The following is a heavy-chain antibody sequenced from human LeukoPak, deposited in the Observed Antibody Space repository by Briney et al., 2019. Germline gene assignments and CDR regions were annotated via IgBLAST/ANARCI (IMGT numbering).Heavy chain of an antibody. J-gene: IGHJ4*02. D-gene: IGHD2-15*01. CDR1: GYSFTSYW. V-gene: IGHV5-51*01. CDR3: ARVMRGLLPELDY. CDR2: IYPGDSDT. Sequence: GESLKISCKGSGYSFTSYWIGWVRQMPGKGLEWMGIIYPGDSDTRYSPSFQGQVTISADKSISTAYLQWSGLKASDTAMYYCARVMRGLLPELDYWGQGTLVTVSS.